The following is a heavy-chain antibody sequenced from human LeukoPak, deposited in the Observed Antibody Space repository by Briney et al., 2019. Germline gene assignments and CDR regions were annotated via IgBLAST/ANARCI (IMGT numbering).Heavy chain of an antibody. V-gene: IGHV4-59*01. Sequence: SETLSLTCTVSGGSISSYYWSWIRQPPGKGLEWIGYIYYSGSTNYNPSLKSRVTISVDTSKNQFSPKLSSVTAADTAVYYCAREGDYSPLGYGMDVWGQGTTVTVSS. CDR2: IYYSGST. J-gene: IGHJ6*02. D-gene: IGHD3-10*01. CDR1: GGSISSYY. CDR3: AREGDYSPLGYGMDV.